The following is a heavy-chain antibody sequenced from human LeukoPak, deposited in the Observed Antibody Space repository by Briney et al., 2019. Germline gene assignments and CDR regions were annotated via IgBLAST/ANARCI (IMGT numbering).Heavy chain of an antibody. CDR3: ARDRVGIAAAGSVGWFDP. Sequence: GASVKVSCKASGYTFTGYYMHWVRQAPGQGLEWMGWINPNSGGTNYAQKFQGRVTMTRDTSTSTVYMELSSLRSEDTAVYYCARDRVGIAAAGSVGWFDPWGQGTLVTVSS. CDR2: INPNSGGT. D-gene: IGHD6-13*01. CDR1: GYTFTGYY. V-gene: IGHV1-2*02. J-gene: IGHJ5*02.